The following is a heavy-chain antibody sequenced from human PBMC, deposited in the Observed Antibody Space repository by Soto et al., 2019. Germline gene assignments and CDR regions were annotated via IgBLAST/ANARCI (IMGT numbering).Heavy chain of an antibody. Sequence: QVQLVQSGAEVKKPGASVKVSCKASGYTFTSYAMHWVRQAPGQRLEWMGWINAGNGNTKYSQKFPGRVTITRDTSASTAYMELSSLRSEDTAVYYCARDAAASRTSYYYYYYGMDVWGQGTTVTVSS. V-gene: IGHV1-3*01. CDR3: ARDAAASRTSYYYYYYGMDV. J-gene: IGHJ6*02. CDR2: INAGNGNT. CDR1: GYTFTSYA. D-gene: IGHD2-2*01.